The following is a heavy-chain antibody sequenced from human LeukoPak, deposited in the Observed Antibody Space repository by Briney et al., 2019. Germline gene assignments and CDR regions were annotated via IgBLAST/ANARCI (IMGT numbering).Heavy chain of an antibody. Sequence: ASVKVSCKASGYTFTGYHMHWVRRAPGQGLEWMGRINPNSGDTNNAQKFQGRVTMTRDTSISTAYMDLSRLTSDDTAVYYCARDYCGSTSCLFDYWGQGTLVTVSS. CDR3: ARDYCGSTSCLFDY. CDR2: INPNSGDT. D-gene: IGHD2-2*01. CDR1: GYTFTGYH. J-gene: IGHJ4*02. V-gene: IGHV1-2*06.